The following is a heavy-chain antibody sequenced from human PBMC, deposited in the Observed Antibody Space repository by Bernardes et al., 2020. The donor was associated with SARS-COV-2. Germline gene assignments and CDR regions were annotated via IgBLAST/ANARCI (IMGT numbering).Heavy chain of an antibody. J-gene: IGHJ4*02. CDR3: ARVLRYFDWAESPYYFDS. Sequence: SETLSLTCTVSGVPIRDYYWSWVRQSPGKGLEWIGHIFYSGHTNHNPSLKSRVTLSVDTSNDQFSLKLRSVTAADTAIYYCARVLRYFDWAESPYYFDSWGQGTLVTVSS. D-gene: IGHD3-9*01. V-gene: IGHV4-59*01. CDR1: GVPIRDYY. CDR2: IFYSGHT.